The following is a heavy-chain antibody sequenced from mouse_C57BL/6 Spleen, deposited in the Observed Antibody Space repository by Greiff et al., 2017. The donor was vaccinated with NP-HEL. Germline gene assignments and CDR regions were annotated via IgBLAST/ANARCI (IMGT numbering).Heavy chain of an antibody. CDR2: FYSGSGSF. CDR1: GYTFTEYT. V-gene: IGHV1-62-2*01. Sequence: QVQLKESGAELVQPGASVKLSCIASGYTFTEYTIHWVKQWSGQGLEWIGWFYSGSGSFTSNDKFKDKATLTVYKSSRTVYMERSRLTSEDSAVYFWARHEAAYGTPFADWGKGTLVTVSA. D-gene: IGHD1-1*01. CDR3: ARHEAAYGTPFAD. J-gene: IGHJ3*01.